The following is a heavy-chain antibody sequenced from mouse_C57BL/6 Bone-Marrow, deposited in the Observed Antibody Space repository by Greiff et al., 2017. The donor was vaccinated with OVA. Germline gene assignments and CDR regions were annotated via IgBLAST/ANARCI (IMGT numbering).Heavy chain of an antibody. CDR3: ARRGRLRLRAWFAY. CDR1: GYTFTDYN. V-gene: IGHV1-18*01. D-gene: IGHD2-4*01. CDR2: INPNNGGT. J-gene: IGHJ3*01. Sequence: SGPELVKPGASVKIPCKASGYTFTDYNTDWVKQSHGKSLEWIGDINPNNGGTIYNQKFKGKATLTVDKSSSTAYMELRSLTSEDTAVYYCARRGRLRLRAWFAYWGQGTLVTVSA.